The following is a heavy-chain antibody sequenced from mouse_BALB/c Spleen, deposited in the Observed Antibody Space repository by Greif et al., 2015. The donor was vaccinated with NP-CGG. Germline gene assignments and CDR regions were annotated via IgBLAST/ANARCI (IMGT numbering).Heavy chain of an antibody. CDR1: GYTFTSYT. CDR3: ARSYDGYSSFAY. Sequence: VKLQESAAELARPGASVKMSCKASGYTFTSYTMHWVKQRPGQGLEWIGYINPSSGYTEYNQKFKDKTTLTADKSSSTAYMQLSSLTSEDSAVYYCARSYDGYSSFAYWGQGTLVTVSA. CDR2: INPSSGYT. D-gene: IGHD2-3*01. V-gene: IGHV1-4*02. J-gene: IGHJ3*01.